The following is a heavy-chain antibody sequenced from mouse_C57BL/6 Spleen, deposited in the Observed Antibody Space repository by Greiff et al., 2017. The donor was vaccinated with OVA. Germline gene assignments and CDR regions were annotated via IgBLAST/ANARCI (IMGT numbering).Heavy chain of an antibody. J-gene: IGHJ3*01. Sequence: EVKLMESGAELVRPGASVKLSCTASGFNIKDYYMHWVKQRPEQGLEWIGRIDPEDGDTEYAPKFQGKATMTADTSSNTAYLQLSSLTSEDTAVYYCTTWGYSNFAGFAYWGQGTLVTVSA. V-gene: IGHV14-1*01. CDR2: IDPEDGDT. CDR3: TTWGYSNFAGFAY. D-gene: IGHD2-5*01. CDR1: GFNIKDYY.